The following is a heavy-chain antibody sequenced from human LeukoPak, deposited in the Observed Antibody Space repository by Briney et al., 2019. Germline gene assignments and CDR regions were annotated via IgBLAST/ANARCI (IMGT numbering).Heavy chain of an antibody. CDR1: GFTVSSNS. J-gene: IGHJ4*02. Sequence: GGSLRLSCTVSGFTVSSNSISWVRQAPGKGLEWVSFIYSDNTHYSDSVKGRFTISRDNSKNTLYLQMNSLRAEDTAVYYCARRAGAYSHPYDYWGQGTLVTVSS. V-gene: IGHV3-53*01. D-gene: IGHD4/OR15-4a*01. CDR3: ARRAGAYSHPYDY. CDR2: IYSDNT.